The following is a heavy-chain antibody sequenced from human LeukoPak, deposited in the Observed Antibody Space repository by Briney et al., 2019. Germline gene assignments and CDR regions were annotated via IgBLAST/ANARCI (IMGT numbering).Heavy chain of an antibody. V-gene: IGHV1-2*02. CDR1: GYTFTSYY. J-gene: IGHJ6*03. CDR2: INPNSGGT. Sequence: ASVKVSCKASGYTFTSYYMHWVRQAPGQGLEWMGWINPNSGGTNYAQKFQGRVTMTRDTSISTAYMELSRLRSDDTAVYYCARDLGTLYYYYYYMDVWGKGTTVTVSS. D-gene: IGHD7-27*01. CDR3: ARDLGTLYYYYYYMDV.